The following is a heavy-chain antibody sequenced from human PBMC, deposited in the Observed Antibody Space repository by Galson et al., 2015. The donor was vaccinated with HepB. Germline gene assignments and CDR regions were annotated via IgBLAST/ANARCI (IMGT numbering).Heavy chain of an antibody. CDR2: ISGSADST. CDR3: AKRRSAKAYDFWSTYVRARGTAHFYALDV. D-gene: IGHD3-3*01. J-gene: IGHJ6*02. Sequence: SLRLSCAASGFTFSSSVMNWVRQAPGKGLEWVSTISGSADSTNYVDSVKGRFTISRDNSKNTLFLQMNSLRAEDTAGHYCAKRRSAKAYDFWSTYVRARGTAHFYALDVWGQGTTVTGSS. V-gene: IGHV3-23*01. CDR1: GFTFSSSV.